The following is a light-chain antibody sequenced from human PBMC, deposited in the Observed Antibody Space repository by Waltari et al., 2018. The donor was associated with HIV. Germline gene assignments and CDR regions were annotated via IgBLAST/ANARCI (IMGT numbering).Light chain of an antibody. V-gene: IGKV4-1*01. CDR2: WAS. J-gene: IGKJ3*01. CDR3: HQYYSTLQT. Sequence: DIVMTQSPDSLAVSLGERATINCQSSQSVFLKSHKKNYLAWYQQKPGQPPKLLIYWASTRESGVPDRFNGSGSGTEFTLTINSLQAEDVAVYYCHQYYSTLQTFGPGTKLNI. CDR1: QSVFLKSHKKNY.